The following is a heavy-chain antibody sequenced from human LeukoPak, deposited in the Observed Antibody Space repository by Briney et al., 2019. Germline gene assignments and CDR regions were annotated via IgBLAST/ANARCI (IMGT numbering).Heavy chain of an antibody. Sequence: GGSLRLSCAASGFTFSSYSMNWVRQAPGKGLEWVSYISSSSTIYYADSVKGRFTISRDNAKNSLFLQMNSLRAEDTAVYYCARGDSWNSYYYYYMDVWGKGTSVTVSS. J-gene: IGHJ6*03. CDR2: ISSSSTI. D-gene: IGHD1-7*01. CDR1: GFTFSSYS. V-gene: IGHV3-48*04. CDR3: ARGDSWNSYYYYYMDV.